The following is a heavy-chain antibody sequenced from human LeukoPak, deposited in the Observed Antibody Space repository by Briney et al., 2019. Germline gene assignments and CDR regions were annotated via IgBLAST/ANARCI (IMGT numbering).Heavy chain of an antibody. J-gene: IGHJ5*02. CDR1: GFTFSDSA. Sequence: GGSLRLSCAASGFTFSDSAMHWVRQAPGEGLEWVAMIAFDGNTEYYADFMKGRFTISRDNSKNTLYLQMNSLRAEDTAVYYCAKAPGYSSSWYVHGWFDPWGQGTLVTVSS. D-gene: IGHD6-13*01. CDR3: AKAPGYSSSWYVHGWFDP. V-gene: IGHV3-30*04. CDR2: IAFDGNTE.